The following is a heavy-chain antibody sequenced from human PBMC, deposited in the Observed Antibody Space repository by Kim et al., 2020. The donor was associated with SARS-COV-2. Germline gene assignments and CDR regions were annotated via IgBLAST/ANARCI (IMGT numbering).Heavy chain of an antibody. J-gene: IGHJ3*02. D-gene: IGHD2-2*01. V-gene: IGHV3-21*01. CDR3: AGDGVVVPADDAFDI. Sequence: DSGKGRFTISRDNAKNSLYLQMNSLRAEDTAVYYCAGDGVVVPADDAFDIWGQGTMVTVSS.